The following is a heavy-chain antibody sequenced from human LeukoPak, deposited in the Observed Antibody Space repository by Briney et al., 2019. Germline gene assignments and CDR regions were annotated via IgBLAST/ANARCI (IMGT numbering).Heavy chain of an antibody. V-gene: IGHV4-38-2*02. D-gene: IGHD1-26*01. CDR1: GYSISSGYY. Sequence: SETLSLTCTVSGYSISSGYYWGWIRQPPGKGLEWIATISHSGSTYYNPSLKSQVTISVDTSKNQFSLKLSSVTAADTAVYYCARLVGATQRYYFDYWGQGTLVTVSS. CDR3: ARLVGATQRYYFDY. J-gene: IGHJ4*02. CDR2: ISHSGST.